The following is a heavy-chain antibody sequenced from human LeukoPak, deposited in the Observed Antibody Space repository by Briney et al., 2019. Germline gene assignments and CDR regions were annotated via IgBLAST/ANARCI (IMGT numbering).Heavy chain of an antibody. Sequence: GASVKVSCKASGGTFSSYAISWVRQAPGQGLEWMGGIIPIFGTANYAQKFQGRVTITADESTSTAYMELSSLRSEDTAVYYCARDGEYSSSSDAFDIWGQGTMVTVSS. J-gene: IGHJ3*02. CDR1: GGTFSSYA. CDR3: ARDGEYSSSSDAFDI. V-gene: IGHV1-69*13. CDR2: IIPIFGTA. D-gene: IGHD6-6*01.